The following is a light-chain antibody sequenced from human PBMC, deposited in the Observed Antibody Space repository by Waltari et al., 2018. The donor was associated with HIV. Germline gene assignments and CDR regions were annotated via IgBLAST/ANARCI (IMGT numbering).Light chain of an antibody. CDR2: RNN. J-gene: IGLJ3*02. Sequence: QSVLTQPPSASGTPGQRVTISCSGSSSNIGSNYVYCYQQLPGTAPKLLIYRNNQRPSGVPDRFSGSKSATSASLAISGLRSEDEADYYCAAWDGSLSGFWVFGGGTKLAVL. CDR3: AAWDGSLSGFWV. V-gene: IGLV1-47*01. CDR1: SSNIGSNY.